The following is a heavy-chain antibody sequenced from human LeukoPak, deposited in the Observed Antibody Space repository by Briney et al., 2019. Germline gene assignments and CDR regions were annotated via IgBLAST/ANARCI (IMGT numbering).Heavy chain of an antibody. V-gene: IGHV3-48*01. J-gene: IGHJ1*01. CDR2: ISSSSSTI. Sequence: GGSLRLSCAASGFTFSSYIMNWVRQAPGKGLEWVSYISSSSSTIYYADSVKGRFTISRDNAKNSLYLQMNSLRAEDTAVYYCARGRSLLYDYGDYFYAEYFQHWGQGTLVTVSS. D-gene: IGHD4-17*01. CDR3: ARGRSLLYDYGDYFYAEYFQH. CDR1: GFTFSSYI.